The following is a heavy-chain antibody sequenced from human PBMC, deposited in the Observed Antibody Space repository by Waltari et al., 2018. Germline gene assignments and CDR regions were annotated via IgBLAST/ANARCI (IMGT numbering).Heavy chain of an antibody. Sequence: QLQLQESGPGLVKPPETLALPCIVPGDSIDRRGYYWGWSRQPPGKGLEWIGSIYYSGSTFYDPSLKSRVTISVDTSKNHFSLKLSSVTAADTAVYYCARPNSSTLGGGFDYWGQGTLVTVSS. D-gene: IGHD3-16*01. J-gene: IGHJ4*02. CDR1: GDSIDRRGYY. CDR2: IYYSGST. CDR3: ARPNSSTLGGGFDY. V-gene: IGHV4-39*02.